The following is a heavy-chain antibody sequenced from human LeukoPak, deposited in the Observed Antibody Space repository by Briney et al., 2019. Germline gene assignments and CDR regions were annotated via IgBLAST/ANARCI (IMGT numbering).Heavy chain of an antibody. CDR3: ALAPNSNWFDF. V-gene: IGHV4-59*03. CDR2: IHYSGSS. CDR1: GDSTSNFY. Sequence: SETLSLTCTVSGDSTSNFYWTWIRQSPGKGLEWIGNIHYSGSSVYNPSLKSRGTISIDTSRRQFFLKLNSVTAADTAVYFCALAPNSNWFDFWGPGILVTVSS. D-gene: IGHD2-8*01. J-gene: IGHJ5*01.